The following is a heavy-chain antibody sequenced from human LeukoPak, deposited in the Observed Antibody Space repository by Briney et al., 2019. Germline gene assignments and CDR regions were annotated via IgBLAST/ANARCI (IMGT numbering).Heavy chain of an antibody. V-gene: IGHV3-74*01. CDR1: GFTFGGYW. CDR2: IKSDGSST. J-gene: IGHJ5*02. Sequence: GGSLRLSCAASGFTFGGYWMHWVRQAPGKGLVWVSRIKSDGSSTSYADSVRGRFTISRDNAKNTLYLQINSLRAEDTAVYYCARSDWFDPWGQGTLVTVSS. CDR3: ARSDWFDP.